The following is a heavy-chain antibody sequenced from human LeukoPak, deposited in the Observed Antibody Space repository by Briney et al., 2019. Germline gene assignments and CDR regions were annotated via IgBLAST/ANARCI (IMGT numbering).Heavy chain of an antibody. CDR3: TTSYYDSSGFRA. CDR1: GFTLNNAW. D-gene: IGHD3-22*01. CDR2: IKSKTDGGTI. Sequence: GGSLRLSCAASGFTLNNAWMSWVRQAPGKGLEWVGRIKSKTDGGTIDYAAPVKGRSTISRDDSKNMVYLLMNSLKTEDTAVYYCTTSYYDSSGFRAWGQGTLVTISS. J-gene: IGHJ4*02. V-gene: IGHV3-15*01.